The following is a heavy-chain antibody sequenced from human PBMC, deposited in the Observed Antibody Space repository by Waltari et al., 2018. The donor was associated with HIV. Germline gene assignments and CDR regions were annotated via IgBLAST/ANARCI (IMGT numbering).Heavy chain of an antibody. CDR2: INYRGSK. D-gene: IGHD3-22*01. J-gene: IGHJ3*02. CDR1: GDSITSGSYY. Sequence: QLQLQESGPGLVKPSETLSLTCPVSGDSITSGSYYWGWIRQSPGKGLEWLGSINYRGSKNNKPAGRSRVSTSVDTSRNKFSLKLTSVTAGDAAVCYCARQWIYYDTRGYFVGAVHVFDIWGQGTMVTVSS. V-gene: IGHV4-39*01. CDR3: ARQWIYYDTRGYFVGAVHVFDI.